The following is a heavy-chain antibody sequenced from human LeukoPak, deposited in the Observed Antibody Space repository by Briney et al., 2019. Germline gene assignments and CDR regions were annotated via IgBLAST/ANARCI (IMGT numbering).Heavy chain of an antibody. CDR1: GFTFSSYN. CDR2: ISSSSRYI. D-gene: IGHD6-6*01. CDR3: ARDQGARPYYYYYYMDV. V-gene: IGHV3-21*01. Sequence: PGGSLRLSCVASGFTFSSYNMNWVRQAPGKGLEWVSSISSSSRYIYYTDSVKGRFTISRDNAKNSLYLQMNSLRAEDTAVYYCARDQGARPYYYYYYMDVWGKGTTVTVSS. J-gene: IGHJ6*03.